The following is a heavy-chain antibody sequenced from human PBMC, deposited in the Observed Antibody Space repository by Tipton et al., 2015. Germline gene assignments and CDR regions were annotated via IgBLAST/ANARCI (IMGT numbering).Heavy chain of an antibody. V-gene: IGHV4-59*01. CDR3: ARDLEHGMDV. CDR2: ISYTENT. Sequence: TLSLTCSVSSDSISKYYWSWIRQPPGKELEWIGYISYTENTHNNPSLKSRVTISLDTSKNQFSLTLNSVTAADTAVYYCARDLEHGMDVWGQGTTVTVSS. CDR1: SDSISKYY. D-gene: IGHD5-24*01. J-gene: IGHJ6*02.